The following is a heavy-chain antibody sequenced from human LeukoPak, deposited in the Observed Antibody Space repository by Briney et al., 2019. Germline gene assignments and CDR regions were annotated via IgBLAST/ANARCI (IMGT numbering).Heavy chain of an antibody. CDR2: IGSSGGSI. D-gene: IGHD6-13*01. J-gene: IGHJ4*02. CDR3: VRGRTSGSSWPFDY. Sequence: GGSLRLSCAASGFTFSSYAMSWVRQAPGKGLEWISYIGSSGGSINYADSVKGRFTISRDNAKNSLSLQMNSLRAEDTAVYYCVRGRTSGSSWPFDYWGQGTLVTVSS. CDR1: GFTFSSYA. V-gene: IGHV3-48*04.